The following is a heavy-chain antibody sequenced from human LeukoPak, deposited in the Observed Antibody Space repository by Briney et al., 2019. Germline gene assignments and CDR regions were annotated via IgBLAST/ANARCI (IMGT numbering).Heavy chain of an antibody. V-gene: IGHV1-18*01. Sequence: ASVKVSCKASGYTFTSYGISWVRQAPGQGLEWMGWISAYNGNTNYAQKLQGRVTITRDTSASTAYMELSSLRSEDTAVYYCARELRYSSSWEGLDYWGQGTLVTVSS. CDR1: GYTFTSYG. CDR3: ARELRYSSSWEGLDY. D-gene: IGHD6-13*01. J-gene: IGHJ4*02. CDR2: ISAYNGNT.